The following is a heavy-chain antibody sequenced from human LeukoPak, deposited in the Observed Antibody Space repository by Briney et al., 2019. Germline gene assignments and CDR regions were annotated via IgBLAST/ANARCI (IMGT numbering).Heavy chain of an antibody. Sequence: GGSLRLSCSASGFTFSSYGMHWVRQAPGKGLEYVSGISNKGGSTYYADSVKGRFTISRDNSKNTLYLQMNSLRAEDTAVYYCAKVDVTMVRGVIMGYYFDYWGQGTLVTVSS. D-gene: IGHD3-10*01. V-gene: IGHV3-64*04. J-gene: IGHJ4*02. CDR2: ISNKGGST. CDR1: GFTFSSYG. CDR3: AKVDVTMVRGVIMGYYFDY.